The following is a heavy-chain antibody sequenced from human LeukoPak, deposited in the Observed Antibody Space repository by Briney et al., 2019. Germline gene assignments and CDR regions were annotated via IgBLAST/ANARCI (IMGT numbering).Heavy chain of an antibody. J-gene: IGHJ6*02. CDR1: GYSFTSYW. V-gene: IGHV5-51*01. Sequence: GESLKISCKGSGYSFTSYWIGWVRQMPGKGLEWMGIIYPGDSDTRYSPSFQGQVTISADKSISTAYLQWSSLKASDTAMYYCARHKGDTAMAYYYYYGMDVWGQGTTVTVSS. D-gene: IGHD5-18*01. CDR3: ARHKGDTAMAYYYYYGMDV. CDR2: IYPGDSDT.